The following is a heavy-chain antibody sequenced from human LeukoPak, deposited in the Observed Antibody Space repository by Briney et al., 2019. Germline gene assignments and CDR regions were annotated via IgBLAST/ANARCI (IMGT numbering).Heavy chain of an antibody. J-gene: IGHJ4*02. CDR1: GGSFSGYY. V-gene: IGHV4-34*01. D-gene: IGHD2-15*01. Sequence: SETLSLTCAVYGGSFSGYYWSWIRQPPGKGLEWIGEINHSGSTNYNPSLKSRVTISVDTSKNQFSLKLSSVTAADTAVYYCAICSGGSCYGYDYWGQGTLVTVSS. CDR3: AICSGGSCYGYDY. CDR2: INHSGST.